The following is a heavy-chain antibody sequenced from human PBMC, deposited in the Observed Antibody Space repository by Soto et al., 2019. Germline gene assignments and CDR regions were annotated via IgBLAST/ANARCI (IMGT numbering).Heavy chain of an antibody. CDR1: GDSISRSSYY. D-gene: IGHD3-22*01. CDR3: ARKRYDSSGYLDC. V-gene: IGHV4-39*01. CDR2: IYYSGST. J-gene: IGHJ4*02. Sequence: PSETLSLTCSVSGDSISRSSYYWGWIRQPPGKGLEWIGTIYYSGSTYYNPSLKSRVTISVDTSKNQFSLNLSSVTAADTAVYYCARKRYDSSGYLDCWGQGTLVT.